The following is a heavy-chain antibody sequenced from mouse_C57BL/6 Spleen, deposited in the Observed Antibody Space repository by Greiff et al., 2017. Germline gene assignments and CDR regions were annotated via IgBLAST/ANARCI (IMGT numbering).Heavy chain of an antibody. V-gene: IGHV1-19*01. D-gene: IGHD1-1*01. CDR2: INPYNGGT. CDR3: ESWGDYNDRAWFAY. J-gene: IGHJ3*01. CDR1: GYTFTDYY. Sequence: EVQLQQSGPVLVKPGASVKMSCKASGYTFTDYYMNWVKQSHGKSLEWIGVINPYNGGTSYNQKFKGKATLTVDKSSSTAYMELNSLTSADSAFYYCESWGDYNDRAWFAYWGQGTLVTVSA.